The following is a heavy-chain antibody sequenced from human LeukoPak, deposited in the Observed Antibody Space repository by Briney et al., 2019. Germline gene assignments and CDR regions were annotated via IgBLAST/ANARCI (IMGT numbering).Heavy chain of an antibody. CDR3: AKIYYDFWSGYQDY. J-gene: IGHJ4*02. Sequence: GGSLRLSCAASGFTFSSYSMSWVRQAPGKGLEWVSAISGSGGSTYYADSVKGRFTISRDNSKNTLYLQMNSLRAEDTAVYYCAKIYYDFWSGYQDYWGQGTLVTVSS. D-gene: IGHD3-3*01. V-gene: IGHV3-23*01. CDR1: GFTFSSYS. CDR2: ISGSGGST.